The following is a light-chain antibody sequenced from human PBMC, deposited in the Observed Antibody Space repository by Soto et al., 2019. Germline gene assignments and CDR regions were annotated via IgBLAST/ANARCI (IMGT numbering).Light chain of an antibody. J-gene: IGKJ4*01. Sequence: DIQMTQSPSSLSASVGDRVTISCRTSQNISTYLNWYQQKPGEAPKLLIYKASSLQSGVPSRISGSGSGTDFSLTFSSLHPEDFATYYCQQNYRTPLTFGGGTHVDIK. V-gene: IGKV1-39*01. CDR3: QQNYRTPLT. CDR2: KAS. CDR1: QNISTY.